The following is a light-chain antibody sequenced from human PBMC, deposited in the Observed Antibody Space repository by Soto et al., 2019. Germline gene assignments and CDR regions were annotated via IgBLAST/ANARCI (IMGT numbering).Light chain of an antibody. CDR1: SSDVGGYNY. CDR2: EVS. V-gene: IGLV2-8*01. Sequence: QSVLTQPPSASGSPGQSVTISCTGTSSDVGGYNYVSWYQHHPGKAPKLLIYEVSKRPSGVPDRFSGSKSANTASLTVSGLQAVDEADYFCSSYAGDYNLYVFGTGTKVTVL. J-gene: IGLJ1*01. CDR3: SSYAGDYNLYV.